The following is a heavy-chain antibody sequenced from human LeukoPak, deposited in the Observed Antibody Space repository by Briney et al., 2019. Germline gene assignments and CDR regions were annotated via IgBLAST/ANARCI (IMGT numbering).Heavy chain of an antibody. Sequence: PGGSLRLSCAASGFTFSSYWMHWVRQAPGKGLVWVSGINSDGSSTTYADSVKGRFTISRDNAKNTLYLQMNSLRAEDTAVYYCARDRYFQHWGQGTLVTVSS. J-gene: IGHJ1*01. CDR3: ARDRYFQH. V-gene: IGHV3-74*01. CDR1: GFTFSSYW. CDR2: INSDGSST. D-gene: IGHD2-2*01.